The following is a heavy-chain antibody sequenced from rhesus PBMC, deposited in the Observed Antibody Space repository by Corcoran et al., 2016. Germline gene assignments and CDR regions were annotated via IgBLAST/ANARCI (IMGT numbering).Heavy chain of an antibody. CDR3: ARDLRFDV. J-gene: IGHJ5-1*01. Sequence: QVQLQESGPGLVKPSETLSLTCAVSGDPITSYYWSWIRQSPGKGLEWIGYICGSRGSPYYSPSLKTRVTLSTATSKNQFSLTLNSVTAADAAVYYCARDLRFDVWGPGVLVTVSS. V-gene: IGHV4-165*01. CDR1: GDPITSYY. CDR2: ICGSRGSP.